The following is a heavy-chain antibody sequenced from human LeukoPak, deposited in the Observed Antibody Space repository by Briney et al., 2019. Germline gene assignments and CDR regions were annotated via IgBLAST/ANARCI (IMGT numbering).Heavy chain of an antibody. CDR1: GYTFTSYG. CDR3: ARDPPNYYDSSGYDDY. J-gene: IGHJ4*02. CDR2: ISAYNGNT. Sequence: ASVKVSCKASGYTFTSYGISWVRQAPGQGLEWMGWISAYNGNTNYAQKLQGRVTMTTDTSTSTAYMELRSLRSDDTAVYYCARDPPNYYDSSGYDDYWGQGTLVTVSS. D-gene: IGHD3-22*01. V-gene: IGHV1-18*01.